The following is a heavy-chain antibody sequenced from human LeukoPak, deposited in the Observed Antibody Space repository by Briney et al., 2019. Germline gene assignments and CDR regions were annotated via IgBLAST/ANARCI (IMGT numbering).Heavy chain of an antibody. V-gene: IGHV1-69*06. J-gene: IGHJ4*02. D-gene: IGHD3-16*02. CDR1: GGTFSNYA. Sequence: SVKVSCKASGGTFSNYAFSWVRQAPGQGLEWMGGITPVFETRTYAQRFQSRVTLTADTATSTAYMELSGLTSEDTAVYYCARGDDYVWGKYRFGFDYWGQGSPVTVSS. CDR3: ARGDDYVWGKYRFGFDY. CDR2: ITPVFETR.